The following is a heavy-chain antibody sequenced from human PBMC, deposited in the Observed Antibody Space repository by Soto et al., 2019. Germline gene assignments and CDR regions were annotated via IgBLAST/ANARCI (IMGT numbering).Heavy chain of an antibody. D-gene: IGHD4-17*01. V-gene: IGHV3-30*18. CDR3: AKDVTTVNFFDY. CDR2: ISYDGSSK. CDR1: GFTFSNYD. Sequence: QVQLVESGGGVVQPGRSLRLSCAASGFTFSNYDMHWVRQAPGKGLEWVAVISYDGSSKYYADSVKGRFTISRDNSKNTLDLQMNSLRAEDTAVYYCAKDVTTVNFFDYWGQGTLVTVSS. J-gene: IGHJ4*02.